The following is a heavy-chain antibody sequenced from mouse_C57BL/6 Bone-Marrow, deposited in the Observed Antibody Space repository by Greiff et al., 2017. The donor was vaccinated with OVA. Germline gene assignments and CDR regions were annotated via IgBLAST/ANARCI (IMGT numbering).Heavy chain of an antibody. Sequence: VQLQQSGPELVKPGASVKISCKASGYTFTDYYMNWVKQSPGQSLEWIGDINPYDSGTSYNQKFKGKATLTVDKSSSTAYMQLSSLTSEDSAVYYCARWGYGSFADWGQGTLVTVSA. D-gene: IGHD1-2*01. J-gene: IGHJ3*01. CDR2: INPYDSGT. CDR3: ARWGYGSFAD. CDR1: GYTFTDYY. V-gene: IGHV1-26*01.